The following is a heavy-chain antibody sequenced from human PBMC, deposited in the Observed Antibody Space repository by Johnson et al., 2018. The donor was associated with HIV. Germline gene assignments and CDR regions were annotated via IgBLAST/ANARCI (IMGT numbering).Heavy chain of an antibody. D-gene: IGHD1-26*01. CDR2: IYSGGST. Sequence: QVQLVESGGGVVQPGRSLRLSCAASGFTFSNYAMHWVRQAPGKGLEWVAVIYSGGSTYYADSVKGRFTISRDNSKNTLYLQMNSLRAEDTAVYYCATSMGATALAFDIWGQGTMVTVSS. V-gene: IGHV3-NL1*01. CDR3: ATSMGATALAFDI. J-gene: IGHJ3*02. CDR1: GFTFSNYA.